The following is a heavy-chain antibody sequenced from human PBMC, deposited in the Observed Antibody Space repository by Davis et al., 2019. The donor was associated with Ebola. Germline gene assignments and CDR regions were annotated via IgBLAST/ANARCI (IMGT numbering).Heavy chain of an antibody. CDR2: IYPGDSDI. Sequence: GESLKISCKASGYSFTSYWIGWVRQMPGKGLEWMGIIYPGDSDIRYSPSFQGHVTISAGNSTSTAYLQWSGLKASDTAKYYCARLGVDGYSYYFDYWGQGTLVSVSS. CDR1: GYSFTSYW. V-gene: IGHV5-51*01. J-gene: IGHJ4*02. CDR3: ARLGVDGYSYYFDY. D-gene: IGHD5-24*01.